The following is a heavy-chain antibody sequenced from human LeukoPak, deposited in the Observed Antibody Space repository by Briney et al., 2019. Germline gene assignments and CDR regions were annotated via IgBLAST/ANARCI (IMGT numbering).Heavy chain of an antibody. V-gene: IGHV1-18*04. Sequence: ASVKVSCKASGYTFTSYGISWVRQAPGQGLEWMGSISPYTGNTKYAERLQDRVIMTTDTSTRTAYMELRSLRSDDTAVFYCARDQYDSVWGSYRPYFDYWAREHWSPSPQ. CDR1: GYTFTSYG. CDR2: ISPYTGNT. CDR3: ARDQYDSVWGSYRPYFDY. J-gene: IGHJ4*02. D-gene: IGHD3-16*02.